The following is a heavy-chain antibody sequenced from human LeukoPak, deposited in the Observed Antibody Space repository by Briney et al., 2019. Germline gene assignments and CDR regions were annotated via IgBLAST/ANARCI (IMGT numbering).Heavy chain of an antibody. D-gene: IGHD4-17*01. V-gene: IGHV3-21*01. Sequence: GGSLRLSCAASGFTFSSYTMNWVRQAPGKGLEWVSSIGTSNNYIKYAASVKGRFTLSRDNAKNSLYLQMNSLRAEDTAVYYCARDLYGDYSFDDWGQGTLVTVST. CDR3: ARDLYGDYSFDD. CDR1: GFTFSSYT. J-gene: IGHJ4*02. CDR2: IGTSNNYI.